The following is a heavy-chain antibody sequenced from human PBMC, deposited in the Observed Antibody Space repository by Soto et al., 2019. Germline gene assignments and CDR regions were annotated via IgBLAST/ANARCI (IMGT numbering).Heavy chain of an antibody. D-gene: IGHD1-26*01. CDR3: ARYIVGATCDIDY. Sequence: ASVQVSCKASDNTFTSYAISWVRQAPGQGLEWMGWISAYNGNTNYAQKFQGRVTMTTDTSTSTAYMELRSLRSDDTAVYYCARYIVGATCDIDYWGQGTLVTVSS. J-gene: IGHJ4*02. CDR1: DNTFTSYA. V-gene: IGHV1-18*01. CDR2: ISAYNGNT.